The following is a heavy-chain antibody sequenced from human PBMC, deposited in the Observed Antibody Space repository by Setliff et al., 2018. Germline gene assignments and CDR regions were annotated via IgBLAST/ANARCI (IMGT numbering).Heavy chain of an antibody. D-gene: IGHD6-6*01. J-gene: IGHJ6*03. CDR1: GFTLSRFW. Sequence: PGGSLRLSCVTSGFTLSRFWMHWVRQVPGKGLVWVSRLHPNGITTRYADSVKGRFTISRDMAENTLYLQMNSLRADDTAVYYCARSPRPPTRLDYVDFWGDGTRGTGSS. CDR2: LHPNGITT. CDR3: ARSPRPPTRLDYVDF. V-gene: IGHV3-74*01.